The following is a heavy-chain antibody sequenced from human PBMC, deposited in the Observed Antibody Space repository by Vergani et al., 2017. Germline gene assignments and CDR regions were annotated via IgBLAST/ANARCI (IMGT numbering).Heavy chain of an antibody. J-gene: IGHJ4*02. CDR1: GGSVSSGSYY. Sequence: QVQLQESGPGLVKPSETLSLTCTVSGGSVSSGSYYWSWIRQPPGKGLEWSGYIYYSGSTNYNPSLKSRVTISVDTSKNQFSLKLSSVTAADTAVYYCARGLAYCGGDCFGHFDYWGQGTLVTVSS. CDR2: IYYSGST. D-gene: IGHD2-21*02. CDR3: ARGLAYCGGDCFGHFDY. V-gene: IGHV4-61*01.